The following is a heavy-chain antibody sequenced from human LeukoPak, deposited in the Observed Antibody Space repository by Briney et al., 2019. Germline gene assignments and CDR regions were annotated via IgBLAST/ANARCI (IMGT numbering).Heavy chain of an antibody. CDR3: AKAGPDGIVVGVYFDY. CDR1: GFTLSNYA. CDR2: ISAAGGST. D-gene: IGHD6-19*01. J-gene: IGHJ4*02. Sequence: GGSLRLSCAASGFTLSNYAMTWVRQAPGTGLNWVSSISAAGGSTYYADSAKGRFTISRDNSKNTMYLQMNSLRAEDTAVCYCAKAGPDGIVVGVYFDYWGKGSLVTVSS. V-gene: IGHV3-23*01.